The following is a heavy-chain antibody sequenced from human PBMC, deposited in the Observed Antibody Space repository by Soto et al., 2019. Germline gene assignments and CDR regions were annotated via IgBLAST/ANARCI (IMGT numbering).Heavy chain of an antibody. D-gene: IGHD3-22*01. CDR3: AKEYYYDGSGPYTDLYFDS. Sequence: DVKLLESGGGLTQPGGSLRLACVASGFSFSGYAMSWVRQAPGQGLAWVSAISTRGGRTYYADSVRGRFTISRDNSANALYLEMNSLRAEDTAVYYCAKEYYYDGSGPYTDLYFDSWGHGTPVTVSS. V-gene: IGHV3-23*01. CDR2: ISTRGGRT. CDR1: GFSFSGYA. J-gene: IGHJ4*01.